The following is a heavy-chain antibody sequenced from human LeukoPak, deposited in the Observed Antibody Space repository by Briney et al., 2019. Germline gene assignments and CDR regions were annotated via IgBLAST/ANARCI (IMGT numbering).Heavy chain of an antibody. CDR2: ISSSSYI. CDR1: GFPFSSYS. CDR3: AREIIVVGGHFDY. J-gene: IGHJ4*02. V-gene: IGHV3-21*01. D-gene: IGHD3-22*01. Sequence: GGSLRLSCAASGFPFSSYSMNWVRQAPGKGLEWVSSISSSSYIYYADSVKGRFTISRDNAKNSLYLQMNSLRAEDTAVYYCAREIIVVGGHFDYWGQGTLVTVSS.